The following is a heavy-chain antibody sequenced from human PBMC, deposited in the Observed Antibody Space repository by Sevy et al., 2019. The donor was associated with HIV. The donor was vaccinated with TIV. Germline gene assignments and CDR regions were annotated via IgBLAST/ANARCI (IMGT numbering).Heavy chain of an antibody. CDR1: GLTFSTYG. Sequence: GGSLRLSCAASGLTFSTYGMQWVRQAPGKGLEWVALISGDGSNTYYAGSVTGRFTISRDNSKNTLYLQMNSLRADDTAMYYCAKTYADTTMDLYYYDSWGQGTLVTVSS. V-gene: IGHV3-30*18. J-gene: IGHJ4*02. CDR3: AKTYADTTMDLYYYDS. D-gene: IGHD5-18*01. CDR2: ISGDGSNT.